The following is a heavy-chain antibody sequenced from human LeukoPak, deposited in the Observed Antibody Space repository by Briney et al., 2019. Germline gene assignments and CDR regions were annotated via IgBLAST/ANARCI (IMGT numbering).Heavy chain of an antibody. D-gene: IGHD6-19*01. CDR2: ISGSGGST. V-gene: IGHV3-23*01. Sequence: GGSLRLSCAASGFTFSSYAMSWVRQAPGKGLEWVSAISGSGGSTYYADSVKGRFTISRDNSKNTLYLQMNSLRAEDTAVYYCARDAYSSGWYSSKGDWFDPWGQGTLVTVSS. J-gene: IGHJ5*02. CDR1: GFTFSSYA. CDR3: ARDAYSSGWYSSKGDWFDP.